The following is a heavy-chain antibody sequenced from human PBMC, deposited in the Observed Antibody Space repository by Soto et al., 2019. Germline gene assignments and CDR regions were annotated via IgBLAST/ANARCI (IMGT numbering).Heavy chain of an antibody. J-gene: IGHJ4*02. CDR2: INHSGST. V-gene: IGHV4-34*01. CDR3: ARGRAGYYGSGSYFVY. Sequence: QVQLQQWGAGLLKPSETLSLTCAVYGGSFSGYYWSWIRQPPGKGLEWIGEINHSGSTNYNPSLKGRVTLSVDTSKNQFSLKLSSVTAADTAVHYCARGRAGYYGSGSYFVYWGQGTLVTVSS. CDR1: GGSFSGYY. D-gene: IGHD3-10*01.